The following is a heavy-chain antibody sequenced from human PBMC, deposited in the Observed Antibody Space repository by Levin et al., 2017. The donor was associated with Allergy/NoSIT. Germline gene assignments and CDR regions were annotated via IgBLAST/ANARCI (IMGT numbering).Heavy chain of an antibody. J-gene: IGHJ6*02. CDR1: GGTFSSYA. D-gene: IGHD4-23*01. Sequence: PGESLKISCKASGGTFSSYAISWVRQAPGQGLEWMGGIIPIFGTANYAQKFQGRVTITADESTSTAYMELSSLRSEDTAVYYCASLHGGNTRVGLGYYGMDVWGQGTTVTVSS. CDR3: ASLHGGNTRVGLGYYGMDV. V-gene: IGHV1-69*01. CDR2: IIPIFGTA.